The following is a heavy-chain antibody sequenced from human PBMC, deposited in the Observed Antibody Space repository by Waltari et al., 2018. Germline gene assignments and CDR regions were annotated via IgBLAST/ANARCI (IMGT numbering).Heavy chain of an antibody. CDR2: IKFDGAEE. CDR1: RFTFSSYW. D-gene: IGHD3-10*01. Sequence: EVQLVDSGGGLFQPGGSLRLSCAASRFTFSSYWMSSVRQAPGKGLEWVANIKFDGAEEYYVDSVKGRFTVSRDNAKNLLYLHMNSLRAEDTAVYYCARNYGSGRFSYYYYAMDVWGRGTTVTVSS. CDR3: ARNYGSGRFSYYYYAMDV. V-gene: IGHV3-7*01. J-gene: IGHJ6*02.